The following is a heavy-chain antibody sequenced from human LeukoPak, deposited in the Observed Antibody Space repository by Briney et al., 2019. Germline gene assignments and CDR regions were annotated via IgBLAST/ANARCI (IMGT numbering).Heavy chain of an antibody. D-gene: IGHD3-3*01. Sequence: ETLPLTCAVYGGSFSGYYWSWVRQAPGKGLKWVSAISGSGGGTYYADSVKGRFTISRDNSKNSLYLQMNSLRAEDTALYYCAREYYDFGTYYYYMDVWGKGTTVTVSS. J-gene: IGHJ6*03. CDR3: AREYYDFGTYYYYMDV. CDR2: ISGSGGGT. CDR1: GGSFSGYY. V-gene: IGHV3-23*01.